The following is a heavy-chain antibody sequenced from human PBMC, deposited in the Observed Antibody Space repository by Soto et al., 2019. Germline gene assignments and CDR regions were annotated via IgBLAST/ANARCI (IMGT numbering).Heavy chain of an antibody. Sequence: TGGSLRISCAASGLTFSDSDMSWIRQAPGKGLEWVSYISSSSSHTNYADSVKGRFTISRDNAKNSLYLQMNSLRAEDTAVYYCARVRADAFDIWGQGTMVT. CDR2: ISSSSSHT. CDR3: ARVRADAFDI. J-gene: IGHJ3*02. D-gene: IGHD4-17*01. V-gene: IGHV3-11*05. CDR1: GLTFSDSD.